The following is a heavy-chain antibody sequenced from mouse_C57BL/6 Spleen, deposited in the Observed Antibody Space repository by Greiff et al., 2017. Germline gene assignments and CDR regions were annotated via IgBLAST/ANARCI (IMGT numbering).Heavy chain of an antibody. V-gene: IGHV1-7*01. Sequence: LVESGAELAKPGASVKLSCKASGYTFTSYWMHWVKQRPGQGLEWIGYINPSSGYTKYNQKFKDQATLTADKSSSTAYMQLSSLTYEDSAVYYCARLGSSYTDYWGQGTTLTVSS. CDR2: INPSSGYT. CDR3: ARLGSSYTDY. J-gene: IGHJ2*01. CDR1: GYTFTSYW. D-gene: IGHD1-1*01.